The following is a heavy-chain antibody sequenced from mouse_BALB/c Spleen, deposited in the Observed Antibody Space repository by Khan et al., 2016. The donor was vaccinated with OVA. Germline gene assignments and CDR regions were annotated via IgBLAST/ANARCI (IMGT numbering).Heavy chain of an antibody. D-gene: IGHD2-3*01. CDR3: ARPDGSPDAMDY. CDR2: INPDSSTI. Sequence: EVKLLESGGGLVQPGGSLKLSCAASGFDFSIYWMSWVRQAPGKGLEWIGEINPDSSTINYTPSLKDKFIISRDNARNTLYLQMSKVRSEDTALYYCARPDGSPDAMDYWGQGTSVTVSS. J-gene: IGHJ4*01. V-gene: IGHV4-1*02. CDR1: GFDFSIYW.